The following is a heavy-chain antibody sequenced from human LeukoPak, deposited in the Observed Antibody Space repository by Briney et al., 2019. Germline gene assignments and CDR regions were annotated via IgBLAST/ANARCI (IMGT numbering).Heavy chain of an antibody. V-gene: IGHV3-33*06. Sequence: GGSLRLSCAASGFTFSSYGMHWVRQAPGKGLEWVAVIWNDGSNKYYADSVKGRFTISRDNSKNTLYLQMNSLRAEDTAVYYCAKGDYDFWSGYLPPIDYWGQGTLVTVSS. CDR3: AKGDYDFWSGYLPPIDY. J-gene: IGHJ4*02. D-gene: IGHD3-3*01. CDR2: IWNDGSNK. CDR1: GFTFSSYG.